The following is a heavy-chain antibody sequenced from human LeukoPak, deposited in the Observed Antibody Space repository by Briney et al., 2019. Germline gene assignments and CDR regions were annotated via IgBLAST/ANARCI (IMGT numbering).Heavy chain of an antibody. J-gene: IGHJ4*02. CDR1: EFTFSSYW. V-gene: IGHV3-74*01. D-gene: IGHD2/OR15-2a*01. Sequence: PGGSLRLSCTASEFTFSSYWMHWVRQPPGKGLVWVSRINSDGSSTSYADAVKGRFTISRDNAKNTVYLQMNSLRAEDTAVYYCVSFYETYWGRGTLVTVSS. CDR3: VSFYETY. CDR2: INSDGSST.